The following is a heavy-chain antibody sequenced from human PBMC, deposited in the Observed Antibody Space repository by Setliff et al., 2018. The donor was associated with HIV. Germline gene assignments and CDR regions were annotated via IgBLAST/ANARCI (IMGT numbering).Heavy chain of an antibody. V-gene: IGHV4-34*01. CDR1: GGSFSGFY. Sequence: KTSETLSLTCAVYGGSFSGFYWSWFRQPQGKGLDWIGEINHSGSTNYSPSLKSRVTISIDTSKKQFSLKLTSVTAADTALYYCARGPPRTSAYSRYYYYYMDVWGKGTTVTVSS. CDR3: ARGPPRTSAYSRYYYYYMDV. J-gene: IGHJ6*03. D-gene: IGHD6-25*01. CDR2: INHSGST.